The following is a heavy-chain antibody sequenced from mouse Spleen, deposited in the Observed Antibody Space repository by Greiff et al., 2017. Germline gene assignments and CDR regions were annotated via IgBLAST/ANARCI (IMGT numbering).Heavy chain of an antibody. J-gene: IGHJ3*01. V-gene: IGHV5-17*02. D-gene: IGHD2-4*01. Sequence: DVMLVESGGGLVQPGGSRKLSCAASGFTFSSFGMHWVRQAPEKGLEWVAYISSGSSTIYYADTVKGRFTISRDNPKNTLFLQMTSLRSEDTAMYYCASPYDSTWFAYWGQGTLVTVSA. CDR1: GFTFSSFG. CDR3: ASPYDSTWFAY. CDR2: ISSGSSTI.